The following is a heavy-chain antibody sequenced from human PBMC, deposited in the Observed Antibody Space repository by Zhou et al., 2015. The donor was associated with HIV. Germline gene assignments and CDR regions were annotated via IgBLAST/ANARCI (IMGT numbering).Heavy chain of an antibody. CDR3: AKERETINVYSADFDH. V-gene: IGHV3-30*18. J-gene: IGHJ4*02. D-gene: IGHD2-15*01. Sequence: QVQLVQSGGGVVQPGRSLRLSCVASGVTFGRFGIHWVRQAPGKGLEWLAVVSNVGSTVYYADSVKGRFTVSRDNSNKIVYLDMSGLRDDDTAVYYCAKERETINVYSADFDHWGQGTLVTVSS. CDR1: GVTFGRFG. CDR2: VSNVGSTV.